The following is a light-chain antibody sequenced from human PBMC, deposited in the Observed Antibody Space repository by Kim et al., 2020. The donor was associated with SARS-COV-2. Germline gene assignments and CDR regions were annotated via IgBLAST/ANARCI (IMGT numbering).Light chain of an antibody. CDR2: AAS. V-gene: IGKV1-9*01. J-gene: IGKJ2*01. CDR3: QQVKTVPHT. Sequence: SASGGDRVTLPCRASQGMSNNLAVYQQIPGNAPKLLVHAASTLQSGAPSRFSGSGSATDHTLPIRSLQPGDFASYYCQQVKTVPHTFGQGTKLEI. CDR1: QGMSNN.